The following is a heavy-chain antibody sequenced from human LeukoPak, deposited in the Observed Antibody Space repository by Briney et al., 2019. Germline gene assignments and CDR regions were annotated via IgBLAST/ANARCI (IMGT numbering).Heavy chain of an antibody. CDR3: YTDNKPGDY. V-gene: IGHV3-15*01. Sequence: SWIRQHPGKGLEWVGRIKSKTDGGTLDYAAPVKDRFTISRDDSKNTLYLQLNSLKTEDTAVYYCYTDNKPGDYWGQGTLVTVSS. J-gene: IGHJ4*02. CDR2: IKSKTDGGTL. D-gene: IGHD2/OR15-2a*01.